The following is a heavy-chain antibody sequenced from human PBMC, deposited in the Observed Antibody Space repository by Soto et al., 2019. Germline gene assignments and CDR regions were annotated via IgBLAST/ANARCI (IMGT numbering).Heavy chain of an antibody. CDR3: AARHFWSGPWTQRRLDY. V-gene: IGHV4-4*02. D-gene: IGHD3-3*02. CDR2: ISHSGST. Sequence: PSETLSLTXAVSGDSINSSHWWSWVRQPPGKGLEWIGQISHSGSTNYNPSLTSRVTISVDKSKNHFSLKLTSVTAADTAVYYCAARHFWSGPWTQRRLDYWGQGTLVTVSS. CDR1: GDSINSSHW. J-gene: IGHJ4*02.